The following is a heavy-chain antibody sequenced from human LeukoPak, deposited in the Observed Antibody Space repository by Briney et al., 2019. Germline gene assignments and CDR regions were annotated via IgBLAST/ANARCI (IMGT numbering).Heavy chain of an antibody. Sequence: GGSLRLSCAASGFALSSYWMTWVRQAPGKGLEWVANIKEDGSEKYYVDSVKGRFTISRDNAKNSLYLQMNSLRAEDTAVYYCGRVARSYNFWSGPTDYLDFWGQGTLVTVSA. V-gene: IGHV3-7*01. CDR2: IKEDGSEK. J-gene: IGHJ4*02. CDR3: GRVARSYNFWSGPTDYLDF. CDR1: GFALSSYW. D-gene: IGHD3-3*01.